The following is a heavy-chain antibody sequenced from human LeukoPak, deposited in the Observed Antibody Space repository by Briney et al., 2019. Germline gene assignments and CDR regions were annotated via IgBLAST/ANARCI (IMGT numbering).Heavy chain of an antibody. CDR2: INHSGST. D-gene: IGHD4-17*01. Sequence: SETLSLTCAVYGGSFSGYYWSWIRQPPGKGLEWIGEINHSGSTNYNPSLKSRVTISVDTSKNQFSLKLSSVTAADTAVYYCARGWSDYPDLWGRGTLVTVSS. CDR1: GGSFSGYY. J-gene: IGHJ2*01. V-gene: IGHV4-34*01. CDR3: ARGWSDYPDL.